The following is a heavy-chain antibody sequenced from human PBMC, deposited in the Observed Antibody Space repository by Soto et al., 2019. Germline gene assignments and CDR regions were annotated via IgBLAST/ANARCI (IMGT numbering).Heavy chain of an antibody. D-gene: IGHD2-2*02. CDR2: IGYDGSNK. V-gene: IGHV3-33*01. J-gene: IGHJ4*02. Sequence: QVQLVESGGGVVQPGRSLRLSCAASGFTFSSYGMHWVRQAPGKGLEWVAVIGYDGSNKYYADYVKGRFTISRDNSKNTLYMQMNSLRAEDTAVYYFARERYCSSTSCHRAHFDYWGQGTLVTVSS. CDR1: GFTFSSYG. CDR3: ARERYCSSTSCHRAHFDY.